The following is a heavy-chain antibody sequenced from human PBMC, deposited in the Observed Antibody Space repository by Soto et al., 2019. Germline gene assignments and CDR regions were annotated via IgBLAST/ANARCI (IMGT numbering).Heavy chain of an antibody. Sequence: QVQLVQSGAEVKKPGCSVKVSCKASGGTFSSHAISWVRQDPGQGLEWMGGIIPFFKATNYAQKFQGRVTITADDSTSTAYMDLYSLRSEDTAVYYCARDVPLNYYDGTFSYYAMDVWGQGTTVTVSS. J-gene: IGHJ6*02. CDR2: IIPFFKAT. V-gene: IGHV1-69*01. D-gene: IGHD3-16*01. CDR3: ARDVPLNYYDGTFSYYAMDV. CDR1: GGTFSSHA.